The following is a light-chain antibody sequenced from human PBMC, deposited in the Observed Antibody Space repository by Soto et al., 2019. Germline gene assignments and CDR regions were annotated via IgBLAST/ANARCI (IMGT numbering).Light chain of an antibody. CDR2: EVS. CDR3: SSYTSSSIDYV. Sequence: QSALTQPASVSGSPGQSITISCTGTSSDVGGYNYVSWYQQHPGKAPKLMIYEVSNRPSGVSNRFSASKSGNTASLTISGLQAEDEAHYYCSSYTSSSIDYVFGTGTKLTVL. CDR1: SSDVGGYNY. J-gene: IGLJ1*01. V-gene: IGLV2-14*01.